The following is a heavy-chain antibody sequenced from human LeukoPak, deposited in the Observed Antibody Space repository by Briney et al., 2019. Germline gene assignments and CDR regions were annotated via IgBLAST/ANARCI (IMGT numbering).Heavy chain of an antibody. D-gene: IGHD3-16*02. CDR3: AKDRGVWGSYRYTNYFDY. Sequence: GGSLRLSCAASGFTFSSYWMSWVRQAPGKGLEWVANIKQDGSEKYYVDSVKGRFTISRDNSKNTLYLQMNSLRAEDTAVYYCAKDRGVWGSYRYTNYFDYWGQGTLVTASS. CDR1: GFTFSSYW. J-gene: IGHJ4*02. CDR2: IKQDGSEK. V-gene: IGHV3-7*01.